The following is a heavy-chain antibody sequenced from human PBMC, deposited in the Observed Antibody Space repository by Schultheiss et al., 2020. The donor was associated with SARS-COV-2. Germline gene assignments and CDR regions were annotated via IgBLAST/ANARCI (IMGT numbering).Heavy chain of an antibody. D-gene: IGHD3-3*01. CDR3: ARGHSSLDYDFWRGYYADY. Sequence: GSLRLSCAASGFTFSNAWMSWVRQAPGKGLEWVAVIWYDGSNKYYADSVKGRFTVSRDNSKNTLYLQVNSLRAEDTAVYYCARGHSSLDYDFWRGYYADYWGQGTLVTVSS. CDR1: GFTFSNAW. CDR2: IWYDGSNK. J-gene: IGHJ4*02. V-gene: IGHV3-33*08.